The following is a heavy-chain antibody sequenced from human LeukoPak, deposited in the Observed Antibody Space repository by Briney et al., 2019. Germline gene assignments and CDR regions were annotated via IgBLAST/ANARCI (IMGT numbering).Heavy chain of an antibody. V-gene: IGHV4-34*01. J-gene: IGHJ4*02. CDR2: INHSGST. CDR1: GGSFSGYY. D-gene: IGHD6-19*01. CDR3: ARLKIAVAGGSDY. Sequence: SETLSLTCAVYGGSFSGYYWSWIRQPPGKGLEWIGEINHSGSTNYNPSLKSRVTISVDTSTNQVSLKLSSVTAADTAVYYCARLKIAVAGGSDYWGQGTLVTVSS.